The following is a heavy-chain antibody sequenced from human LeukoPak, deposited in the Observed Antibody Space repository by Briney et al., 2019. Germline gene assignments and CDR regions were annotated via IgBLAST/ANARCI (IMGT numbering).Heavy chain of an antibody. V-gene: IGHV3-74*01. CDR3: AREGRRQMATTFDY. CDR2: INSDGSST. Sequence: GGSLRLSCAASGFTFSSYWMHWVRQAPGKGLVWVSRINSDGSSTSYADSVKGRFTISRDNAKNTLYLQMNSLRAEDTAAYCCAREGRRQMATTFDYWGQGTLVTVSS. D-gene: IGHD5-24*01. J-gene: IGHJ4*02. CDR1: GFTFSSYW.